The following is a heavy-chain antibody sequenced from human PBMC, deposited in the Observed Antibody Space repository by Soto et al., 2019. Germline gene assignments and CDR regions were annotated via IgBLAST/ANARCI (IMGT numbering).Heavy chain of an antibody. CDR3: ARGGYYDFWSGQNWFDP. D-gene: IGHD3-3*01. CDR1: GGSFSGYY. Sequence: PSETLSLTCAVYGGSFSGYYWRWIRQPPGKGLEWIGEINHSGSTNYNPSLKSRVTISVDTSKNQFSLKLSSVTAADTAVYYCARGGYYDFWSGQNWFDPWGQGTLVTVS. CDR2: INHSGST. J-gene: IGHJ5*02. V-gene: IGHV4-34*01.